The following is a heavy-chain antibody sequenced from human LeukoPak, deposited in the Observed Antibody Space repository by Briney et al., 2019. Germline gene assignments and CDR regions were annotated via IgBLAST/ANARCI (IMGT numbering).Heavy chain of an antibody. CDR1: GFTFSDYG. Sequence: PGGSLRLSCTAAGFTFSDYGISWIRLAPGKGLEWLGFVRSKAHGWTTEYAASVKGRFTISRDDSKNIAYLQMNSLKTEDTAVYYCTRDILSGWYYFDYWGQGTLVTVYS. CDR3: TRDILSGWYYFDY. J-gene: IGHJ4*02. V-gene: IGHV3-49*03. D-gene: IGHD6-19*01. CDR2: VRSKAHGWTT.